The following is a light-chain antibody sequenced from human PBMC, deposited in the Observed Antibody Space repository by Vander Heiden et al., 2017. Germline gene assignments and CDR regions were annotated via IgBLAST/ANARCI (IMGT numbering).Light chain of an antibody. J-gene: IGKJ4*01. CDR3: QQRSNWPPT. V-gene: IGKV3-11*01. CDR1: QSVSSY. Sequence: EIVSTQSPATLPLSPGERATLPCRASQSVSSYLAWYQQKPGQAPRLLIYDASNRSTGIPARFSGSGSGTDFTLTISSLEPEDFAVYYCQQRSNWPPTFGGGTKVELK. CDR2: DAS.